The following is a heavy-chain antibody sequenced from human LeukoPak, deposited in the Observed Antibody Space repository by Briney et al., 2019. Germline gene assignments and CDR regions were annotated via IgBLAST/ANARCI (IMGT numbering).Heavy chain of an antibody. Sequence: PSETLSLTCAVYGGSFSGYYWSWIRQPPGKGLEWIGYIYYSGSTNYNPSLKSRVTISVDTSKNQFSLKLSSVTAADTAVYYCAREGIAVAGSFDYWGQGTLVTVSS. V-gene: IGHV4-59*01. CDR1: GGSFSGYY. J-gene: IGHJ4*02. CDR3: AREGIAVAGSFDY. D-gene: IGHD6-19*01. CDR2: IYYSGST.